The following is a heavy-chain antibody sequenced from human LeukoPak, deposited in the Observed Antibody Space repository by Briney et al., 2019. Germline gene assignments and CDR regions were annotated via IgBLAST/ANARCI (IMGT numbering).Heavy chain of an antibody. Sequence: GGSLRLSCAASGFTFSSYTMSWVRQAPGKGLEWVSGVSGSGGSTHYADSVKGRFTISRDNSKNTLYLQMNSLRAEDMAVYYCAASLPNIVVVPATKGPFGYWGQGTLVTVSS. CDR1: GFTFSSYT. CDR3: AASLPNIVVVPATKGPFGY. CDR2: VSGSGGST. V-gene: IGHV3-23*01. J-gene: IGHJ4*02. D-gene: IGHD2-2*01.